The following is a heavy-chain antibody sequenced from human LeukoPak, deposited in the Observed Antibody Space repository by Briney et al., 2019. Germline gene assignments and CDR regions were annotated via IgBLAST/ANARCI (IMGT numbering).Heavy chain of an antibody. CDR2: IYYSGST. CDR3: ARTLRGVPSDY. D-gene: IGHD3-10*01. J-gene: IGHJ4*02. CDR1: GGSISSSSYY. Sequence: SETLSLTCTVSGGSISSSSYYWGWIRQPPGKGLEWIGSIYYSGSTYYNPSLKSRVTISVDTSKNQFSLKLTSVTAADTAVYYCARTLRGVPSDYWGQGTLVTVSP. V-gene: IGHV4-39*07.